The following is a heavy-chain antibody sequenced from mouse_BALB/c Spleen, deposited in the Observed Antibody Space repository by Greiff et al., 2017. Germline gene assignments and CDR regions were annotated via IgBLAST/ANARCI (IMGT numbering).Heavy chain of an antibody. V-gene: IGHV5-9-4*01. Sequence: EVMLVESGGGLVTPGGSLKLSCAASGFTFSSYAMSWVRQSPEKRLEWVAEISSGGSYTYYPDTVTGRFTISRDNAKNTLYLEMSSLRSEDTAMYYCARDGNYVGFAYWGQGTLVTVSA. J-gene: IGHJ3*01. CDR2: ISSGGSYT. D-gene: IGHD2-1*01. CDR1: GFTFSSYA. CDR3: ARDGNYVGFAY.